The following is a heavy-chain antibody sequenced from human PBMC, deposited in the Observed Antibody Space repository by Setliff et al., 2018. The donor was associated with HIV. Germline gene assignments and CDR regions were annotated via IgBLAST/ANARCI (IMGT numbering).Heavy chain of an antibody. CDR3: ARVSSSYYFLGAFDS. CDR1: GGSINSDSYY. Sequence: SETLSLTCTVFGGSINSDSYYWTWIRQPAGKGLEWIGHIHTSGSTNYNPSLKSRVTISIDTSKNQFSLKLRAATATDTALYYCARVSSSYYFLGAFDSWGQRTLVTVSS. V-gene: IGHV4-61*09. D-gene: IGHD6-13*01. J-gene: IGHJ4*02. CDR2: IHTSGST.